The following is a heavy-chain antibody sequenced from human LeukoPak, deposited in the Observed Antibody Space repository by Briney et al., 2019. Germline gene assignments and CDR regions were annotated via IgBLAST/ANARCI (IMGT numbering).Heavy chain of an antibody. CDR3: ARNDPYSSWPFDY. V-gene: IGHV1-2*04. D-gene: IGHD6-6*01. CDR1: GYTFTGYY. CDR2: INPNSGGT. J-gene: IGHJ4*02. Sequence: ASVKVSCKASGYTFTGYYMHWVRQAPGQGLEWMGWINPNSGGTNYAQKFQGWVTMTRDTSISTAYMELSRLRSDDTAVYYCARNDPYSSWPFDYWGQGTLVTVSS.